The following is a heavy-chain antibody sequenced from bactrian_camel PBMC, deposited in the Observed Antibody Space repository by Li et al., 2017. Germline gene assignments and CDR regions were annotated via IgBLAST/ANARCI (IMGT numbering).Heavy chain of an antibody. J-gene: IGHJ4*01. CDR1: GNIDSSYS. Sequence: HVQLVESGGGSVQAGGSLRLSRTASGNIDSSYSMAWFRQAPGKKREGVAAVDTDGSTQYADSVKGRFTVSRNNTNTLHLQLNNLKTEDSAMYYCATGPYGLGVLMYNHDLATWGQGTQVTVS. CDR2: VDTDGST. V-gene: IGHV3S53*01. D-gene: IGHD3*01. CDR3: ATGPYGLGVLMYNHDLAT.